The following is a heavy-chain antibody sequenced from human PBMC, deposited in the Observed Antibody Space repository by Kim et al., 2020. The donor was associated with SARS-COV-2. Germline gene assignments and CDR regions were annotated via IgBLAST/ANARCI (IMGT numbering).Heavy chain of an antibody. Sequence: DYAVSVKSRIIINPDTSKNQFSLQLNSVTPEDTAVYYCARRSSSWSEFDYWGQGTLVTVSS. CDR3: ARRSSSWSEFDY. J-gene: IGHJ4*02. V-gene: IGHV6-1*01. D-gene: IGHD6-13*01.